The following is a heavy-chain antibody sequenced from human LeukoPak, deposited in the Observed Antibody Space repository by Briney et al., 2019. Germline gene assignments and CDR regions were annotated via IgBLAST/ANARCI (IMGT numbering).Heavy chain of an antibody. V-gene: IGHV3-33*01. Sequence: PGGSLRLSCVASGFTFSTYGMHWVRQAPGKGLEWVALIWYDGSNRYYAESVKGRFTISRDNSKNTLYLQMNNLRAEDTAVYCCARDRGYSYAHPLDYWGQGTLVTVSS. CDR2: IWYDGSNR. CDR1: GFTFSTYG. D-gene: IGHD5-18*01. CDR3: ARDRGYSYAHPLDY. J-gene: IGHJ4*02.